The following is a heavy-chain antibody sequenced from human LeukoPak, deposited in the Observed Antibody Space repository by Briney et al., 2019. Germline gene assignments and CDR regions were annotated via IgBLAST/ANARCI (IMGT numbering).Heavy chain of an antibody. J-gene: IGHJ4*02. CDR1: GYTFTRQY. D-gene: IGHD2-2*02. V-gene: IGHV1-2*02. CDR2: INPNRGGT. Sequence: ASVKVSCRAPGYTFTRQYMHWVRRAPGQGVEWMGWINPNRGGTKYGKNFQGRVTMTRDTSISTAYLELSRLRSDDTAVYYCASDHVYTSSFDYWGQGTLVTVSS. CDR3: ASDHVYTSSFDY.